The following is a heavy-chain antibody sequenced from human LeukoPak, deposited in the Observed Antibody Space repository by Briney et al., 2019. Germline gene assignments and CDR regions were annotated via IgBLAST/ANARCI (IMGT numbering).Heavy chain of an antibody. D-gene: IGHD3-22*01. Sequence: SETLSLTCTVSGYSISSGYYWGWIRQPPGKGLEWIGSIYHSGSTYYNPSLKSRVTISVDTSKNQFSLKLSSVTAADTAVYYCARLNYDSSGYYYPGYWGQGTLVTVSS. CDR3: ARLNYDSSGYYYPGY. CDR2: IYHSGST. CDR1: GYSISSGYY. V-gene: IGHV4-38-2*02. J-gene: IGHJ4*02.